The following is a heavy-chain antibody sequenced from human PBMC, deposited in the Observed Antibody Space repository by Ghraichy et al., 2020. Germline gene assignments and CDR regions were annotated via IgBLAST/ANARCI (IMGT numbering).Heavy chain of an antibody. CDR2: INPSGGST. CDR3: ARRGVVVTAMWAFDI. J-gene: IGHJ3*02. Sequence: ASVKVSCKASGYTFTSYYMHWVRQAPGQGLEWMGIINPSGGSTSYAQKFQGRVTMTRDTSTSTVYMELSSLRSEDTAVYYCARRGVVVTAMWAFDIWGQGTMVTVSS. D-gene: IGHD2-21*02. V-gene: IGHV1-46*01. CDR1: GYTFTSYY.